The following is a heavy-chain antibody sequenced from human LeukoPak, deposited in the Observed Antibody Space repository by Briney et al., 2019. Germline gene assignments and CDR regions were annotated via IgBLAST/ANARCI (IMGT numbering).Heavy chain of an antibody. CDR1: GFTFSSYA. D-gene: IGHD6-13*01. CDR3: ARRVPFVGRVLGFDP. Sequence: GGSLRLSCAASGFTFSSYAMSWVRQAPGKGLEWVSAISGSGGSTYYADSVKGRFTISRDNSKNTLYLQMNSLRAEDTAVYYCARRVPFVGRVLGFDPWGQGTLVTVSS. CDR2: ISGSGGST. J-gene: IGHJ5*02. V-gene: IGHV3-23*01.